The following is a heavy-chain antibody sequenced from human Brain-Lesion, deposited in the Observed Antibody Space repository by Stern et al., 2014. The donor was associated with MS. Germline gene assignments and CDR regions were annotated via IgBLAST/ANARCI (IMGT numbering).Heavy chain of an antibody. Sequence: QMQLVQSGPGLVKPSETLSLTCTVSGGSISSSSYYWGWIRQPPGKGLEWIGSIYYRGSTYYNPSLKSRVTISMDTSKNQFSLRLGSVTAADTAVYFCAKLWLGELPESPFDYWGQGTLVTVSS. D-gene: IGHD3-10*01. CDR2: IYYRGST. J-gene: IGHJ4*02. V-gene: IGHV4-39*01. CDR1: GGSISSSSYY. CDR3: AKLWLGELPESPFDY.